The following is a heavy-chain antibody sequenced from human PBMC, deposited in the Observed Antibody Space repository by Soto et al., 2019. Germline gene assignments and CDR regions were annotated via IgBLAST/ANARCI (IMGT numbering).Heavy chain of an antibody. Sequence: QLQLQESGPGLVKPSETLSLTCTVSGGSISSSSYYWGWIRQPPGKGLEWIGSIYYSGSTYYNPSLKSRVTISVDTSKNQFSLKLSSVTAADTAVYYCARHVREMAAAGTGRADYWGQGTLVTVSS. CDR2: IYYSGST. CDR3: ARHVREMAAAGTGRADY. CDR1: GGSISSSSYY. D-gene: IGHD6-13*01. J-gene: IGHJ4*02. V-gene: IGHV4-39*01.